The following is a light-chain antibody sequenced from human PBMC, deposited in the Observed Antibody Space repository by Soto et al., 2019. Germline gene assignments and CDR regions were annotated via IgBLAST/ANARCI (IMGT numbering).Light chain of an antibody. V-gene: IGKV1-9*01. J-gene: IGKJ1*01. CDR3: QHLNGYPRT. CDR2: AAS. Sequence: DIQLTQSPSFLSASVGDRVTITCRASRAISTNLAWYQQEPGKAPKLVIYAASTLQSGVPSRFSGSGSGTEFTLTISSPQPEDFATYYCQHLNGYPRTFGQGTKVEIK. CDR1: RAISTN.